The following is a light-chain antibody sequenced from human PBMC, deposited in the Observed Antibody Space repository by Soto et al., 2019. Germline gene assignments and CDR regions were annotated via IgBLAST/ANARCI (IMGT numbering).Light chain of an antibody. CDR3: PSFSSSTSLYV. CDR2: QVT. V-gene: IGLV2-14*01. Sequence: QSFLTQPASVSGSRGQSITISCTGTTRDIAGYNYISWYQQLPGKAPKLMIYQVTIRPSGISNRFSGSKSGNTASLTISGLQAEDEADYYCPSFSSSTSLYVFGTGTKVTVL. CDR1: TRDIAGYNY. J-gene: IGLJ1*01.